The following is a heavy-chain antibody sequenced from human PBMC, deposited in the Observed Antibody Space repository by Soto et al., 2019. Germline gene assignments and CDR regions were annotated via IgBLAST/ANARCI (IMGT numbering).Heavy chain of an antibody. J-gene: IGHJ4*02. CDR3: VRHGYDYGPPDY. Sequence: SETLSLTCTVSGGSISSGGYYWSWIRQHPGKGLEWIGYIYYSGSTYYNPSLKSRVTISVDTSKNQFSLKLSSVTAADTAVYYCVRHGYDYGPPDYWGQGTLVTVSS. CDR1: GGSISSGGYY. V-gene: IGHV4-31*03. D-gene: IGHD4-17*01. CDR2: IYYSGST.